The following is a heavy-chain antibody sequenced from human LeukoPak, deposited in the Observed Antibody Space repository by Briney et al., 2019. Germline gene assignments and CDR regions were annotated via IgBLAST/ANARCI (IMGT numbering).Heavy chain of an antibody. J-gene: IGHJ5*02. CDR3: ARVRGGDYDEGVEGWFDP. D-gene: IGHD2-21*02. CDR1: GYSFTSSW. V-gene: IGHV5-51*01. Sequence: GESLKISCQASGYSFTSSWIGWARQMPGKGLEWMAIINPGDSDTRYSPSFQGQVTISADKSISTAYLQWSSLKASDTAMYYCARVRGGDYDEGVEGWFDPWGQGTLVTVSS. CDR2: INPGDSDT.